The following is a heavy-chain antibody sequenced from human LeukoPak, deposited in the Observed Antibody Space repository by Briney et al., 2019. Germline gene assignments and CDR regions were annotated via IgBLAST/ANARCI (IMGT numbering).Heavy chain of an antibody. D-gene: IGHD2-15*01. V-gene: IGHV4-59*01. CDR2: IYYSGST. CDR3: ARVRGYCSGGSCYGAFDI. J-gene: IGHJ3*02. Sequence: SETLSLTCTVSGGSISSYYWSWIRQPPGKGLEWIGYIYYSGSTNYNPSLKSRVTISVDTSKNQFSLKLSSVTAADTAVYYCARVRGYCSGGSCYGAFDIWGQGTMVTVSS. CDR1: GGSISSYY.